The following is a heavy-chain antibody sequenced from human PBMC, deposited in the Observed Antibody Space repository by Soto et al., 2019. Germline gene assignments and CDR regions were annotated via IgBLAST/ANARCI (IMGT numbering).Heavy chain of an antibody. D-gene: IGHD3-22*01. CDR2: LSDSGETT. J-gene: IGHJ4*02. Sequence: EVHPLESGGGLVQPGGSLRLSCAASGFTFSSSGMSWVRQAPGRGLEWISGLSDSGETTYYADSVKGRFTISRDTSKSTLYLQMNSLTVEDTAVYYCAKDSGFDSTDWGQGTLVTVSS. CDR1: GFTFSSSG. CDR3: AKDSGFDSTD. V-gene: IGHV3-23*01.